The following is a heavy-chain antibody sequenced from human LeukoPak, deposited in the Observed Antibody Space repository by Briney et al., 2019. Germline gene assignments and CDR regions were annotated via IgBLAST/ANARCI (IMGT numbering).Heavy chain of an antibody. V-gene: IGHV3-23*01. J-gene: IGHJ4*02. CDR2: ISGSGGST. Sequence: GGSLRLSCAASGFTFSSYAMSWVRQAPGKGLEWVSAISGSGGSTYYADSVKGRFTISRDNSKNTLYLQMNSLRAEDTAVYYCAKAPPHYDFWSTILLDYWGQGTLVTVSS. CDR1: GFTFSSYA. CDR3: AKAPPHYDFWSTILLDY. D-gene: IGHD3-3*01.